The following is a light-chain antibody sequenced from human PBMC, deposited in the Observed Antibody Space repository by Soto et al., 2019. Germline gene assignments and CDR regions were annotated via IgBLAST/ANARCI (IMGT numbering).Light chain of an antibody. Sequence: DIVLTQSPGTLSLSPGERVTLSCRASQSVSSAYLAWYQQKRGQAPRLLIYGASNRATGIPDRFSGSGTGTDFTLTISRLETEDFAVYYCQQYGSSPPSVTFGPGTRREIK. J-gene: IGKJ5*01. V-gene: IGKV3-20*01. CDR3: QQYGSSPPSVT. CDR1: QSVSSAY. CDR2: GAS.